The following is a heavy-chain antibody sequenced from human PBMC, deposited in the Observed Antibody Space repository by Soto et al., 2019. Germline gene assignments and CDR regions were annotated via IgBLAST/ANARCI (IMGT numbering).Heavy chain of an antibody. CDR1: GGPFSTYT. CDR2: IIPILGVA. Sequence: QVQLVQSGAEVKKPGSSVKVSCKASGGPFSTYTISWVRQAPGQGPEWMGRIIPILGVANYAQKFQGRVSITADKSTTTAYMELSSLRSEDTAMYYCAKVPGGADAEGYYFDFWGQGTLVTVSS. D-gene: IGHD3-16*01. V-gene: IGHV1-69*02. CDR3: AKVPGGADAEGYYFDF. J-gene: IGHJ4*02.